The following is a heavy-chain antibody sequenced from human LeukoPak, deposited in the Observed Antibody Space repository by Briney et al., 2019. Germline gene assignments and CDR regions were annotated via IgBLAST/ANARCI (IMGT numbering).Heavy chain of an antibody. CDR3: ARYLYYDFWSPDWYFDL. CDR1: GYSFLNYG. J-gene: IGHJ2*01. Sequence: GASVKVSCKTSGYSFLNYGISWVRQAPGQGLEWMGGIIPIFGTANYAQKFQGRVTITTEESTSTAYMELSSLRSEDTAVYYCARYLYYDFWSPDWYFDLWGRGTLVTVSS. CDR2: IIPIFGTA. D-gene: IGHD3-3*01. V-gene: IGHV1-69*05.